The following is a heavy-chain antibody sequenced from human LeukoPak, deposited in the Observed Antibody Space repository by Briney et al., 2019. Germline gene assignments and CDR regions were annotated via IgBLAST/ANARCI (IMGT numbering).Heavy chain of an antibody. J-gene: IGHJ4*02. CDR3: ARVISAGYDWYFDY. Sequence: PGGSLRLSCAASGFTFDDYGMSWVRQAPGKGLEWVSGINWNGGSTGYADSVKGRFTISRDNAKNSLYLQMNSLRAEDTALYYCARVISAGYDWYFDYWGQGTLVTVSS. CDR1: GFTFDDYG. V-gene: IGHV3-20*04. CDR2: INWNGGST. D-gene: IGHD3-3*01.